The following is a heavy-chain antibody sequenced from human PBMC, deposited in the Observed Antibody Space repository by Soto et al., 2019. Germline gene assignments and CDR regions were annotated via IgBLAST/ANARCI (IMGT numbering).Heavy chain of an antibody. D-gene: IGHD3-22*01. CDR1: GGSVNGYY. CDR2: VHYSGST. V-gene: IGHV4-59*02. CDR3: ARAPAAYYDNGGKWAGYFDF. Sequence: ELLSLTFTVSGGSVNGYYWSLIRQPPGKGLEWIGYVHYSGSTNSTPSLKSRVTMSIDTSNNRFSLMLNSVTAPDTALYSCARAPAAYYDNGGKWAGYFDFWGQGTMVTGSS. J-gene: IGHJ4*02.